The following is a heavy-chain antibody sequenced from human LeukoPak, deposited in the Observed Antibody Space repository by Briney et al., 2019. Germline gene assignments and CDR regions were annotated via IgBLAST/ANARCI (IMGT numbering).Heavy chain of an antibody. CDR2: ISGSGDYT. CDR1: GYTFSNYA. D-gene: IGHD3-10*01. Sequence: GGSLRLSCTASGYTFSNYAMSWVRQAPGKGLEWVSAISGSGDYTSYVASVRGRFTISRDNSKNTLYLQMNSLGAEDTALYLCAKDFTFGGYYGYGALTQWGQGTLVTVSS. CDR3: AKDFTFGGYYGYGALTQ. V-gene: IGHV3-23*01. J-gene: IGHJ4*02.